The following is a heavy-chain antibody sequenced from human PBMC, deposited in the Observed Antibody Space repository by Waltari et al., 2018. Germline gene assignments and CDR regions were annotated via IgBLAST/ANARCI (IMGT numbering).Heavy chain of an antibody. J-gene: IGHJ4*02. CDR3: ARDAVEYSYAWGFDY. D-gene: IGHD5-18*01. V-gene: IGHV3-30*04. CDR1: GFTFSFFA. Sequence: QVQLVESGGIVVQPGRSLRLSCAASGFTFSFFAMHWVRQAPGKGLEWVAVISYDGRNKYSPDSVKGRFTISRDNSKNTLYLQMNSLRVEDTAVYYCARDAVEYSYAWGFDYWGQGTLVTVSS. CDR2: ISYDGRNK.